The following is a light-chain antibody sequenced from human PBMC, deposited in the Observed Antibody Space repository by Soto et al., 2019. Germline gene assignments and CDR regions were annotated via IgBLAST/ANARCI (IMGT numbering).Light chain of an antibody. J-gene: IGKJ1*01. CDR3: LQYHNLWA. CDR2: RAS. V-gene: IGKV3-15*01. Sequence: ILMTQSPVTVSVSPGESATLSCRASQNIYYNVAWYQHRPGQAPRLLIYRASTRAPGVPARFSGSGSGTEFTCTISSLQPEDFTVYSCLQYHNLWAFGQGTQVDIK. CDR1: QNIYYN.